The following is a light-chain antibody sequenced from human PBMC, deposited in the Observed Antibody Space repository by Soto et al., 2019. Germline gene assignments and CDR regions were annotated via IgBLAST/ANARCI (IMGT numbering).Light chain of an antibody. Sequence: QSALTQPASVSGSPGQSITISCTGTSSDVGGYNYVSWYQQHPGKAPKLMIYEVSNRPSGVSNRFSGSKSGNTASLTIPGLQAEDEADYYCSSYTSSSTLYAFGTGTKVTVL. V-gene: IGLV2-14*01. J-gene: IGLJ1*01. CDR3: SSYTSSSTLYA. CDR1: SSDVGGYNY. CDR2: EVS.